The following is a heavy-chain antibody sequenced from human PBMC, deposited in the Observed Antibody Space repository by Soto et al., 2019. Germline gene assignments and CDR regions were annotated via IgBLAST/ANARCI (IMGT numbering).Heavy chain of an antibody. CDR1: GFTFSDYY. CDR3: ARDPRYCRSASCCGDYYYYYMDV. V-gene: IGHV3-11*01. J-gene: IGHJ6*03. Sequence: QVQLVESGGGLVKPGGSLRLSCAASGFTFSDYYMTWIRQAPGKGLEWVSHISSSGSTIFYADSVKGRFTISRDNAKNSLYLQMNCLRAGDRAVYYCARDPRYCRSASCCGDYYYYYMDVGGKGTTFTVSS. CDR2: ISSSGSTI. D-gene: IGHD2-2*01.